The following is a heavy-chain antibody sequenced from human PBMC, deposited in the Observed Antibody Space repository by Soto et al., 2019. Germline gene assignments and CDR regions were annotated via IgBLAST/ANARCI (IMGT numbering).Heavy chain of an antibody. CDR3: ARVSYDSSGYNPDY. J-gene: IGHJ4*02. D-gene: IGHD3-22*01. CDR2: VFYSGST. Sequence: SETLSLTCTVSGASINTHYWSWIRQPPGKGLEWIGQVFYSGSTNYNPSLKSRVTISIDTSKNQFSLKLSSVTAADTAVYYCARVSYDSSGYNPDYWGQGTLVTVSS. V-gene: IGHV4-59*11. CDR1: GASINTHY.